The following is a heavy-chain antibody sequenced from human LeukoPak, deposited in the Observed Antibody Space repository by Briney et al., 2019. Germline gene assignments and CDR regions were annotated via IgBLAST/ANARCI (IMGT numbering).Heavy chain of an antibody. V-gene: IGHV3-74*01. D-gene: IGHD4-11*01. Sequence: GGSLRLSCAASGFIFSDHWMHWVRQAPGKGLVWLSRINNDGSSTIYADSVKGRFTFSRDNAENTLFLEMSSLRVEDTAVYYCARGPSDYPDWFDPWGQGTLVTVSS. CDR1: GFIFSDHW. J-gene: IGHJ5*02. CDR3: ARGPSDYPDWFDP. CDR2: INNDGSST.